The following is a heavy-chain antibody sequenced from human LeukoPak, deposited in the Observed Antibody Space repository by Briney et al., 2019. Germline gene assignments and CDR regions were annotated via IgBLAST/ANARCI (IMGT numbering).Heavy chain of an antibody. CDR2: ISSSSSYI. D-gene: IGHD2-21*02. J-gene: IGHJ4*02. CDR3: AREDSDCGGDCHSDFDY. CDR1: GFSFTSYT. Sequence: GGSLRLSCAASGFSFTSYTMNWVRQAPGKGLEWVSPISSSSSYIYYADSVKGRFTISRDNAKNSVSLQMDSLRAEDTAVYYCAREDSDCGGDCHSDFDYWGQGTLVTVSS. V-gene: IGHV3-21*01.